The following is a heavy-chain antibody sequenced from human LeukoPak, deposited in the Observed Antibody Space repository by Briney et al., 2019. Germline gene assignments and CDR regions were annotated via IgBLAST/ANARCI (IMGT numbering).Heavy chain of an antibody. D-gene: IGHD3/OR15-3a*01. V-gene: IGHV3-23*01. CDR3: AKVRTGHYFDY. CDR1: GGTFSSYA. CDR2: MSGVGVGT. Sequence: SCKASGGTFSSYAISWVRQAPGKGLEWVSSMSGVGVGTYYADSVKGRFTISRDNSKNTLYLQMHSLRAEDTAVYYCAKVRTGHYFDYWGQGTLVTVSS. J-gene: IGHJ4*02.